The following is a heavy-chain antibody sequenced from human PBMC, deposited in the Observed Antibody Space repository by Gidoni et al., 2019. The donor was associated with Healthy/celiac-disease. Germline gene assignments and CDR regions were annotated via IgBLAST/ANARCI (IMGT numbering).Heavy chain of an antibody. Sequence: QVQLVESGGGVVQHGRSLRLSCAASGFTFSSYGMHWVRQAPGKGLEWVAVIWYDGSNKYYADSVKGRFTISRDNSKNTLYLQMNSLRAEDTAVYYCAREGWSYYYGMDVWGQGTTVTVSS. V-gene: IGHV3-33*01. J-gene: IGHJ6*02. CDR3: AREGWSYYYGMDV. CDR2: IWYDGSNK. CDR1: GFTFSSYG. D-gene: IGHD3-3*01.